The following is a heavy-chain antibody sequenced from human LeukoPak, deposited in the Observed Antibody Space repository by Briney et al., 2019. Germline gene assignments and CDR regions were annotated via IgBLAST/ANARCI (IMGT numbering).Heavy chain of an antibody. V-gene: IGHV3-64*01. J-gene: IGHJ4*02. CDR2: ISSNGGST. Sequence: GGSLRLSCAAPGFTFSSYAMHWVRQAPGKGLEYVSAISSNGGSTYYANSVKGRFTISRDNSKNTLYLQMGSLRAEDMAVYYCARGGSGSYLYYFDYWGQGTLATVSS. CDR1: GFTFSSYA. CDR3: ARGGSGSYLYYFDY. D-gene: IGHD3-10*01.